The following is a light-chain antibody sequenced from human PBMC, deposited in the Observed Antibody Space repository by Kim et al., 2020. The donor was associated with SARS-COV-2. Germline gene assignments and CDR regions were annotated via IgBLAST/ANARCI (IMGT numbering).Light chain of an antibody. CDR2: SAS. CDR1: HDISTC. J-gene: IGKJ4*01. V-gene: IGKV1-12*01. CDR3: QQPTSFPLT. Sequence: ASVGDSVSITCRASHDISTCLSWYQQRPARAPKLLIYSASNLESGVPSRFSGSGSGTEFTLTISSLQPEDIATYYCQQPTSFPLTFGGGTKVDIK.